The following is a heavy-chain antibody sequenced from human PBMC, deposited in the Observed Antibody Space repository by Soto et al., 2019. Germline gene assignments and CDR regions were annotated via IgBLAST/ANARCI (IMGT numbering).Heavy chain of an antibody. V-gene: IGHV3-23*01. D-gene: IGHD2-15*01. CDR3: ASQRPCGGGTCFSLRSFDR. CDR2: ITGSGGST. Sequence: GGSLRLSCAASGFAVSTYAMSWVRKTPGKGLEWVSTITGSGGSTYYADAVKGRFTISRDNSRNTLYLQMSSLRAEDTAVYSCASQRPCGGGTCFSLRSFDRWGQGT. J-gene: IGHJ4*02. CDR1: GFAVSTYA.